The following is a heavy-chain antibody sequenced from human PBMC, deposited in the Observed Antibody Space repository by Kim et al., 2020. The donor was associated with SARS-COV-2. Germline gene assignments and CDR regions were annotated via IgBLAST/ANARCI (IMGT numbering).Heavy chain of an antibody. CDR1: GDSVSSNNAA. CDR3: ARGRHDYGDFSGGWQYYYGMDV. D-gene: IGHD4-17*01. CDR2: TYYRSKWYN. Sequence: SQTLSLTCAISGDSVSSNNAAWNWIRQSPSRGLEWLGRTYYRSKWYNDYVVSVKSRITINPDTSKNQFSLQLNDVTPEDTAVYYCARGRHDYGDFSGGWQYYYGMDVWGQGNKVTVSS. J-gene: IGHJ6*02. V-gene: IGHV6-1*01.